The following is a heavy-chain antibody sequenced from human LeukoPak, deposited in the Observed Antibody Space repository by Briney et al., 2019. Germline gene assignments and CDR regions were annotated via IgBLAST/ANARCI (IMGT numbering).Heavy chain of an antibody. J-gene: IGHJ2*01. D-gene: IGHD3-3*01. CDR1: GFTFSSYG. Sequence: GGSLRLSCAASGFTFSSYGMHWVRQAPGKGLEWVAFIRYDGSNKYYADSVEGRFTISRDNSKNTLYLQMNSLRAEDTAVYYCARVWSGSSDFDLWGRGTLVTVSS. CDR3: ARVWSGSSDFDL. CDR2: IRYDGSNK. V-gene: IGHV3-30*02.